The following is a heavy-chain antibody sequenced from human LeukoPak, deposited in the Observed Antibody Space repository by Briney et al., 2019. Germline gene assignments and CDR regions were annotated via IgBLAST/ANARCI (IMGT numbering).Heavy chain of an antibody. D-gene: IGHD3-10*01. CDR2: INSDGSST. V-gene: IGHV3-74*01. Sequence: GGSLRLSCAASGFAFSSYWMHWVRQAPGKGLVWVSRINSDGSSTSYADSVKGRFTISRDNAKNTLYLQMNSLRAEDTAVYYCARAKGPVLLWFGELLGAFDIWGQGTMVTVSS. CDR1: GFAFSSYW. J-gene: IGHJ3*02. CDR3: ARAKGPVLLWFGELLGAFDI.